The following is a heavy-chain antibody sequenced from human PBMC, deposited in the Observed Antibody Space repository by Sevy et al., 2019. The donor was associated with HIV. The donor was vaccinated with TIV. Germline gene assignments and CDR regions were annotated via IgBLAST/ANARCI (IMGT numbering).Heavy chain of an antibody. J-gene: IGHJ4*02. CDR3: ARPYRTDPFYYSGSGGYYYPSYFDY. D-gene: IGHD3-22*01. CDR1: GFTFSNYR. Sequence: GGSLRLSCAASGFTFSNYRMSWVRQAPGKGLEWVANIKQDGSEKYYVDSVKGRFTISRDNAKNSLYLQMNSLRAEDTAVYYCARPYRTDPFYYSGSGGYYYPSYFDYWGQGTLVTVSS. CDR2: IKQDGSEK. V-gene: IGHV3-7*01.